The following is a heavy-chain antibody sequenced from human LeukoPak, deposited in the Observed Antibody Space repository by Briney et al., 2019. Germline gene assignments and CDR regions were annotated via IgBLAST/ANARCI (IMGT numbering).Heavy chain of an antibody. V-gene: IGHV3-23*01. CDR3: ARERAVAGKYYYYMDV. D-gene: IGHD6-19*01. Sequence: GGTLRLSCAASGFTFSSYDMSWVRQAPGKGLEWVSGISGSGGSTYYADSVKGRFTISRDNSKNTLYLQMNSLRAEDTAVYYCARERAVAGKYYYYMDVWGKGTTVTVSS. CDR1: GFTFSSYD. J-gene: IGHJ6*03. CDR2: ISGSGGST.